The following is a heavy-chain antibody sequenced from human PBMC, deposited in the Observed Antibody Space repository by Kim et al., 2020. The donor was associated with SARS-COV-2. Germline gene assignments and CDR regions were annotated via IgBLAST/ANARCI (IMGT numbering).Heavy chain of an antibody. D-gene: IGHD6-13*01. CDR3: AGGGGSSPLQYQWFGP. J-gene: IGHJ5*02. Sequence: CLKSRVTISVDTSKDQFSLKLSSVTAADTAVYYCAGGGGSSPLQYQWFGPWGQGTLVTVSS. V-gene: IGHV4-59*09.